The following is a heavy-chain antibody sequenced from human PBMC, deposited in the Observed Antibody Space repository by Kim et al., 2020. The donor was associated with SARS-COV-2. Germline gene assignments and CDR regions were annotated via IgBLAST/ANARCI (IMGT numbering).Heavy chain of an antibody. D-gene: IGHD5-18*01. V-gene: IGHV1-46*01. J-gene: IGHJ6*02. Sequence: YAQKFQGRVTMTRDTSTSTVYMELSSLRSEDTAVYYCARASYGSYGMDVWGQGTTVTVSS. CDR3: ARASYGSYGMDV.